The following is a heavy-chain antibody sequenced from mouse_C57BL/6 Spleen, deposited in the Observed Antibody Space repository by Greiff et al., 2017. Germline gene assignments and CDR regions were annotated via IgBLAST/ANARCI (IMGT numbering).Heavy chain of an antibody. CDR1: GFTFSSYA. D-gene: IGHD3-2*02. CDR2: ISDGGSYT. CDR3: ARGGGDSSGYPFVS. J-gene: IGHJ2*01. V-gene: IGHV5-4*01. Sequence: EVQLVESGGGLVKPGGSLKLSCAASGFTFSSYAMPWVRQTPEKRLEWVATISDGGSYTAYPDNVKGRFTISRDNAKNNLYLQMSNLKSDDKAMYYCARGGGDSSGYPFVSGGKGTTLADSS.